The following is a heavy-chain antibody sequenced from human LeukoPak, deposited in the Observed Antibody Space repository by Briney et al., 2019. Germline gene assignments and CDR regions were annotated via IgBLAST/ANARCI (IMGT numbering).Heavy chain of an antibody. CDR2: IYYSGST. D-gene: IGHD3-10*01. Sequence: SETLSLTCTVSGGSISSYYWSWIRQLPGKGLEWIGYIYYSGSTNYNPSLKSRVTISVDTSKNQFSLKLSSVTAADTAVYYCARSGPDYYYGMDVWGQGTTVTVSS. CDR1: GGSISSYY. V-gene: IGHV4-59*01. CDR3: ARSGPDYYYGMDV. J-gene: IGHJ6*02.